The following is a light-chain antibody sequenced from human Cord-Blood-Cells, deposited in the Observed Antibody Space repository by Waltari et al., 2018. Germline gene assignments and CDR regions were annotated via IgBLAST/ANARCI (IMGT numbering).Light chain of an antibody. V-gene: IGLV2-11*01. CDR2: DVS. CDR3: CSYAGSYDYV. J-gene: IGLJ1*01. CDR1: SSDVGGHNY. Sequence: QSALTQPRSVSGSPGQSVTISCPGTSSDVGGHNYVSWYQQHPGKPPKLMIYDVSNCPSWVPDRFSGSKSGNTASLTISGLQAEDEADYYCCSYAGSYDYVFGTGTKVTVL.